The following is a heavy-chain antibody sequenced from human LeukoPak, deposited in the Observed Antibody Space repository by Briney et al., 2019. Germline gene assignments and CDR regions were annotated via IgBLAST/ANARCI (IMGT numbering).Heavy chain of an antibody. D-gene: IGHD3-16*02. CDR1: GFTVSSNS. J-gene: IGHJ4*02. V-gene: IGHV3-53*01. CDR3: TTLWSDYVLSSDY. Sequence: GGSLRLSCTVSGFTVSSNSMSWVRQAPGKGLEWVSFIYSDNTHYSDSVKGRFTISRDNSKNTLYLQMNSLRAEDTAVYYCTTLWSDYVLSSDYWGQGTLVTVSS. CDR2: IYSDNT.